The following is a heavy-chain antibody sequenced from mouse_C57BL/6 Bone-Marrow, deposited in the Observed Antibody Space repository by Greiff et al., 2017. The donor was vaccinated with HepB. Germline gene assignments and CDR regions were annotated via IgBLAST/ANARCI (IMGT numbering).Heavy chain of an antibody. CDR3: ARFSYYSNYLDY. Sequence: VQLVESGAELVRPGTSVKMSCKASGYTFTNYWIGWAKQRPGHGLEWIGDIYPGGGYTNYNEKFKGKATLTADKSSSTAYMQFSSLTSEDSAIYYCARFSYYSNYLDYWGQGTTLTVSS. CDR2: IYPGGGYT. CDR1: GYTFTNYW. D-gene: IGHD2-5*01. J-gene: IGHJ2*01. V-gene: IGHV1-63*01.